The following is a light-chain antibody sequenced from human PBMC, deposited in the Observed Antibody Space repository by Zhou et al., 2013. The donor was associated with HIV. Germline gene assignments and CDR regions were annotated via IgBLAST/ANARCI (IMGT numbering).Light chain of an antibody. V-gene: IGKV1-6*01. J-gene: IGKJ3*01. Sequence: AIQMTQSPSSLSASVGDRVTITCRASQAIRDDLGWFQQKPGKAPKLLIYGASTLNTGVPSRFSGSGSGTHFNITISSLQPEDFATYYCLQDYNYPFTFGPGTKVDVK. CDR3: LQDYNYPFT. CDR1: QAIRDD. CDR2: GAS.